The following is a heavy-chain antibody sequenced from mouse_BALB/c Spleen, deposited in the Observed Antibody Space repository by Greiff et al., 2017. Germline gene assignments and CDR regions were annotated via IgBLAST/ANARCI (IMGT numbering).Heavy chain of an antibody. CDR2: IRLKSDNYAT. V-gene: IGHV6-6*02. Sequence: EVKVEESGGGLVQPGGSMKLSCVASGFTFSSYWMSWVRQSPEKGLEWVAEIRLKSDNYATHYAESVKGKFTISRDDSKSRLYLQMNSLRAEDTGIYYCTGLGRYFDYWGQGTTLTVSS. CDR1: GFTFSSYW. J-gene: IGHJ2*01. D-gene: IGHD4-1*01. CDR3: TGLGRYFDY.